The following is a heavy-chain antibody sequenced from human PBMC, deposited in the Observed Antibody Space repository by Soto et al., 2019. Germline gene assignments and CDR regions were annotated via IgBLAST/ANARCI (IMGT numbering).Heavy chain of an antibody. CDR3: ARGTWIVRGLIPDAFDI. CDR2: IYNSGTS. Sequence: SGGSLRLSCAASGFTVSSHYINWLRQAPGKGLDWVSVIYNSGTSFYADSVKGRFTVSRDTAKNSVFLQMSSLRAEDTAVYFCARGTWIVRGLIPDAFDIWGQGTMVTVSS. CDR1: GFTVSSHY. D-gene: IGHD3-10*01. J-gene: IGHJ3*02. V-gene: IGHV3-66*01.